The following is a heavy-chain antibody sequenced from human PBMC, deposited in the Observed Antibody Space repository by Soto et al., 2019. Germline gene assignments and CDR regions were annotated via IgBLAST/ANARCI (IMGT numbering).Heavy chain of an antibody. D-gene: IGHD3-10*01. V-gene: IGHV1-18*01. CDR2: ISAYNGNT. Sequence: ASVKVSCKASGYTFTSYGISWVRQAPGQGLEWMGWISAYNGNTNYAQKLQGRVTMTTDTSTSTAYMELRSLRSDDTAVYYCAGADLWFGEYNWFEPWGQGTRVAVAS. CDR3: AGADLWFGEYNWFEP. J-gene: IGHJ5*02. CDR1: GYTFTSYG.